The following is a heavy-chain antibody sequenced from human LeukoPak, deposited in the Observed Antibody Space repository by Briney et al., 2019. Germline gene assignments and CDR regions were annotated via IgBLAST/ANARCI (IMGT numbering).Heavy chain of an antibody. Sequence: PGRSLRLSCVASGFTFSSYSMQWVRQTPGKGLEWVGIMSNSGENTFYGEAVKGRFTISRDNSQNTLYLQMNSLRPEDTAVYYCAKGGASVTRYVDYWGQGTLVTVSS. V-gene: IGHV3-30*18. D-gene: IGHD4-17*01. CDR2: MSNSGENT. CDR3: AKGGASVTRYVDY. CDR1: GFTFSSYS. J-gene: IGHJ4*02.